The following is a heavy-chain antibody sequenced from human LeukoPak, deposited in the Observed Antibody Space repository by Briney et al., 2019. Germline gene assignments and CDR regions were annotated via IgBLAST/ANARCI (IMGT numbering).Heavy chain of an antibody. Sequence: SETLSLTCAVYGGPFSGYYWSWIRQPPGKGLEWIGEINHSGSANYNPSLKSRVTISVDMSKNQFSLKLNSVTAADTAVYYCARARGDYYDGSGYYSAFDYWGQGTLVTVSS. V-gene: IGHV4-34*01. CDR3: ARARGDYYDGSGYYSAFDY. CDR2: INHSGSA. D-gene: IGHD3-22*01. J-gene: IGHJ4*02. CDR1: GGPFSGYY.